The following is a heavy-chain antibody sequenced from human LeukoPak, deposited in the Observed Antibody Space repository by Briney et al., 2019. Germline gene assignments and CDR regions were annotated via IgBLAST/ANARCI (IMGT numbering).Heavy chain of an antibody. V-gene: IGHV1-8*01. CDR2: MNPNSGNT. D-gene: IGHD3-22*01. CDR1: GYTFTSYD. Sequence: ASVKVSCKASGYTFTSYDINWVRQATGQGLEWMGWMNPNSGNTGYAQKFQGRVTMTRNTSISTAYMELSSLRSEDTAVYYCARVLYDSSGYWQDAFDIWGQGTMVTVSS. CDR3: ARVLYDSSGYWQDAFDI. J-gene: IGHJ3*02.